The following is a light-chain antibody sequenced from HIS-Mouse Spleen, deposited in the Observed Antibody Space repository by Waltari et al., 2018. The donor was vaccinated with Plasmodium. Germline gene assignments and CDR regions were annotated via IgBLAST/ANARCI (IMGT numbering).Light chain of an antibody. CDR3: QQYNNWPPYT. CDR1: QIVSSN. V-gene: IGKV3-15*01. J-gene: IGKJ2*01. Sequence: EIVMTQSPATLSVSPGERATLSGRASQIVSSNLAWYQQKPGQAPRRLIYGASTRATGIPARFSGSGSGTEFTLTISSMQSEDFAVYYCQQYNNWPPYTFGQGTKLEIK. CDR2: GAS.